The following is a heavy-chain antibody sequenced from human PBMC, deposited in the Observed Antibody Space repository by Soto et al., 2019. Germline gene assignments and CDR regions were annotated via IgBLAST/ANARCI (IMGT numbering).Heavy chain of an antibody. CDR2: ISYDGSNK. Sequence: QVPLVESGGGVVQPGRSLRLSCAASGFTFSSYAMHWVRQAPGKGLEWVAVISYDGSNKYYADSVKGRFTISRDNSKNTLYLQMNSLRAEDTAVYYCARGRYSYSNYFDYWGQGTLVTVSS. CDR3: ARGRYSYSNYFDY. D-gene: IGHD5-18*01. CDR1: GFTFSSYA. V-gene: IGHV3-30-3*01. J-gene: IGHJ4*02.